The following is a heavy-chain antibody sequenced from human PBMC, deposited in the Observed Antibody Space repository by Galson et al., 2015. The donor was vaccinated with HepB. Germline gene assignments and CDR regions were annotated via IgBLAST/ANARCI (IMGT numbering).Heavy chain of an antibody. J-gene: IGHJ5*02. V-gene: IGHV3-23*01. CDR2: ISYSGDTT. CDR3: ARKLTDGGNYHGNWFDP. CDR1: GYTFTSYD. D-gene: IGHD1-7*01. Sequence: SLRLSCKASGYTFTSYDMNWVRQAPGKGLEWVSTISYSGDTTYYTDSVKGRVTITRDTSKNTLYLQMNSLRAEDTAVYSCARKLTDGGNYHGNWFDPWGQGTLVTVSS.